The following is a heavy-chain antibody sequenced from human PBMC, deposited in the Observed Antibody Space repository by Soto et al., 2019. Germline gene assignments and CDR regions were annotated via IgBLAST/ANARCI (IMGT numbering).Heavy chain of an antibody. CDR1: GYSISSGYY. CDR3: ARTAPGSGWSNDY. D-gene: IGHD6-19*01. CDR2: IYHSGST. V-gene: IGHV4-38-2*01. Sequence: SETLSLTCAVSGYSISSGYYWGWIRQPPGKGLEWIGSIYHSGSTYYNPSLKSRVTISVDTSKNQFSLKLSSVTAADSAVYYCARTAPGSGWSNDYWGQGTLVTVSS. J-gene: IGHJ4*02.